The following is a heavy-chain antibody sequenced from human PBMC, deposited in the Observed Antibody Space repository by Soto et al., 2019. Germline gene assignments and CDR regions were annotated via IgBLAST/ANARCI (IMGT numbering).Heavy chain of an antibody. CDR3: ARDSDGSGAWGWFDP. J-gene: IGHJ5*02. CDR2: ISAYNGNT. D-gene: IGHD3-10*01. V-gene: IGHV1-18*01. Sequence: AASVKVSCKASGYTFTSYGISWVRQAAGQGLEWMGWISAYNGNTNYAQKLQGRVTMTTDTSTSTAYMELRSLRSDDTAVYYCARDSDGSGAWGWFDPWGQGTLVTVSS. CDR1: GYTFTSYG.